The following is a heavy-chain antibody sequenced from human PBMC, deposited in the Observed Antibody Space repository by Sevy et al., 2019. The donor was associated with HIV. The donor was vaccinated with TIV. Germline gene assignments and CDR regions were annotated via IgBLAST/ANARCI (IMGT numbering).Heavy chain of an antibody. Sequence: SETLSLTCTVSSASITSYYYSWIRQPPGKGLEWIAYTNYSGSTNYNPSLKSRVTISIDTSKNQLSLKLSSVTAADTAVYYCVRGSSPWCGVDVWGQGTTVTVSS. J-gene: IGHJ6*02. CDR2: TNYSGST. D-gene: IGHD6-19*01. CDR3: VRGSSPWCGVDV. CDR1: SASITSYY. V-gene: IGHV4-59*01.